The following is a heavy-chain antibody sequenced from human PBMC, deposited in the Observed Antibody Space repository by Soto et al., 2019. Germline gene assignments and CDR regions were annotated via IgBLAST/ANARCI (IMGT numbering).Heavy chain of an antibody. J-gene: IGHJ4*02. CDR3: ARDVLYSTSRIDC. Sequence: PSETLSLTCTVSGGSISSGDYYWSWIRQPPGKGLEWIGYIYYSGSTYYTPSLRSRVTISVDTSKNQFSLKLSSVTAADTAVYYCARDVLYSTSRIDCWGQGTLGTVAS. V-gene: IGHV4-30-4*01. CDR1: GGSISSGDYY. D-gene: IGHD6-6*01. CDR2: IYYSGST.